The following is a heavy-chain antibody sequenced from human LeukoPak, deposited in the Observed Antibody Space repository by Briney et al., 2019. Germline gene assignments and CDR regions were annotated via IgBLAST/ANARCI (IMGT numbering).Heavy chain of an antibody. D-gene: IGHD6-13*01. V-gene: IGHV3-30*19. CDR2: ISYDGSNK. CDR3: ARDSTGIAAAVRFDY. CDR1: GFTFSSYG. Sequence: GGSLRLSCAASGFTFSSYGMHWVRQAPGKGLEWVAVISYDGSNKYYADSVKGRFTISRDNSKNTLYLQMNSLRAEDTAVYYCARDSTGIAAAVRFDYWGQGTLVTVSS. J-gene: IGHJ4*02.